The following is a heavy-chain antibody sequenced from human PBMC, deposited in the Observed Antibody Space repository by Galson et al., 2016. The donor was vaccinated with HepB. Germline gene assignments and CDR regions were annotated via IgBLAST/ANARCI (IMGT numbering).Heavy chain of an antibody. V-gene: IGHV3-48*03. Sequence: SLRLSCAASGFTFFSYEMNWVRQAPGKGLEWVSYISSSGSTIYYADSVKGRFTISRDNAKNSLYLQMNSLRAEDTAVYYCATKRVHYGDYGGVYWGQGTLVTVSS. J-gene: IGHJ4*02. D-gene: IGHD4-17*01. CDR1: GFTFFSYE. CDR3: ATKRVHYGDYGGVY. CDR2: ISSSGSTI.